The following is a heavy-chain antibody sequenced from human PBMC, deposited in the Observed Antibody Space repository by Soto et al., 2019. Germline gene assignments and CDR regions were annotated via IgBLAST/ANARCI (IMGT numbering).Heavy chain of an antibody. Sequence: ASVKVSCKASGYTFTSYGISWVRQAPGQGLEWMGWISAYNGNTNYAQKLQGRVTMTTDTSTSTAYMELRSLRSDDTAVYYCARDVRASGDYPHYYYYYMDVWGKGTTVTVSS. CDR1: GYTFTSYG. CDR2: ISAYNGNT. D-gene: IGHD4-17*01. V-gene: IGHV1-18*01. CDR3: ARDVRASGDYPHYYYYYMDV. J-gene: IGHJ6*03.